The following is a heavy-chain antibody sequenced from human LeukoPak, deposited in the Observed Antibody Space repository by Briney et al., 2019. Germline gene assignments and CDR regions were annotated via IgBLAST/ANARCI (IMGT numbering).Heavy chain of an antibody. CDR3: ARDCLAGSGSSLNWFDP. CDR2: IYHSGST. Sequence: SETLSLTCTVSGYSISSGYYWGWIRQPPGKGLEWIGSIYHSGSTYYNPSLKSRVTISVDTSKNRFSLKLSSVTAADTAVYYCARDCLAGSGSSLNWFDPWGQGTLVTVSS. CDR1: GYSISSGYY. J-gene: IGHJ5*02. V-gene: IGHV4-38-2*02. D-gene: IGHD3-10*01.